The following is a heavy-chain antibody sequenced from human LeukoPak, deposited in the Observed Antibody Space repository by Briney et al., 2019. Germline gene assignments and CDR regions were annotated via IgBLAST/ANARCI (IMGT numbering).Heavy chain of an antibody. CDR3: ARWTGASVATTGFDY. V-gene: IGHV1-2*02. CDR2: INPNSGGT. Sequence: GASVKVSCKASGYTFTGYYMHWVRQAPGQGLEWMGWINPNSGGTNYAQKFQGRVTMTRDTSISTAYMELSRLSSDDTAVYYCARWTGASVATTGFDYWGQGTLVTVSS. D-gene: IGHD4-23*01. J-gene: IGHJ4*02. CDR1: GYTFTGYY.